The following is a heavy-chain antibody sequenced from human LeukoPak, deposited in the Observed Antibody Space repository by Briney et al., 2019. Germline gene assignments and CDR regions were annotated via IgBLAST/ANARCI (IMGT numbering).Heavy chain of an antibody. CDR3: AKAHSGSYYSGIN. J-gene: IGHJ4*02. D-gene: IGHD1-26*01. CDR1: GFTFSSYA. CDR2: ISGSGGST. Sequence: GGSLRLSCAASGFTFSSYAMNWVRQAPGKGLEWVSAISGSGGSTYYADSVKGRFTISRDNSKNTLYLQMNSLRAEDTAVYYCAKAHSGSYYSGINWGQGTLVTVSS. V-gene: IGHV3-23*01.